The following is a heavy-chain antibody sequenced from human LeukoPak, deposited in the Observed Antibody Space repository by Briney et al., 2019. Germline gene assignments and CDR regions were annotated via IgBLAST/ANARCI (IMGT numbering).Heavy chain of an antibody. CDR2: IYYTGST. V-gene: IGHV4-59*12. J-gene: IGHJ5*02. D-gene: IGHD2-15*01. Sequence: SETLSLTCTVSGGSLRSYYWSWVRQPPGKGLEYIGIIYYTGSTNYNPSLKSRVTISVDTSKNQFSLKLSSVTAADTAVYYCAREGEVVVAAKDWFDPSGQGTLVTVSS. CDR3: AREGEVVVAAKDWFDP. CDR1: GGSLRSYY.